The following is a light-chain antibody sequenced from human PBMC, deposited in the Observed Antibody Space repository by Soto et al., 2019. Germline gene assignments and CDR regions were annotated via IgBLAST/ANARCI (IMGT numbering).Light chain of an antibody. CDR1: QSLSSNF. CDR2: AAS. CDR3: QQYGSSPRT. Sequence: EIELTQSPDTLSLSPGEGATLSCRASQSLSSNFLAWYQQRPGQAPRLLIYAASSRATAIPDRFSGSGSGTDFTLTIRRLEPEDFAVYYCQQYGSSPRTFXGGTKVDIK. V-gene: IGKV3-20*01. J-gene: IGKJ4*01.